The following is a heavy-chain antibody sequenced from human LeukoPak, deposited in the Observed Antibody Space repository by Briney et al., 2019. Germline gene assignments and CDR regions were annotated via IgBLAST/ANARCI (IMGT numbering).Heavy chain of an antibody. Sequence: GGSLRLSCAASGFTFSSYSMNWVRQAPGKGLEWVSSISSSSSYIYYADSVKGRFTISRDNAKNSLYLQMNSLRAEDTAVYYCARDHLSGSYLGGVVYWGQGTLVTVSS. CDR1: GFTFSSYS. CDR3: ARDHLSGSYLGGVVY. V-gene: IGHV3-21*01. D-gene: IGHD1-26*01. J-gene: IGHJ4*02. CDR2: ISSSSSYI.